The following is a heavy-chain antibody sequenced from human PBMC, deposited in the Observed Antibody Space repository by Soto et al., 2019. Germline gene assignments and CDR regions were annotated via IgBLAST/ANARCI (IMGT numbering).Heavy chain of an antibody. CDR1: GYTFTSYY. D-gene: IGHD6-6*01. V-gene: IGHV1-46*01. CDR3: ARDPSLYSSSFLPFDY. Sequence: GASVKVSCKASGYTFTSYYMHWVRQAPGQGLEWMGIINPSGGSTSYAQKFQDRVTMTRDTSTSTVYMELSSLRSEDTAVYYCARDPSLYSSSFLPFDYWGQGTLVTVSS. J-gene: IGHJ4*02. CDR2: INPSGGST.